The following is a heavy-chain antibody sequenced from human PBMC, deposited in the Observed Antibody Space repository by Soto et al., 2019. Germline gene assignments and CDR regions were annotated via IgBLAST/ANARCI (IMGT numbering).Heavy chain of an antibody. J-gene: IGHJ6*02. D-gene: IGHD3-9*01. CDR1: GFTFSSYG. CDR3: ARDGPHVLRYFDWFPNGLYYYYGMDV. CDR2: ISYDGSNK. V-gene: IGHV3-30*03. Sequence: GGSLRLSCAASGFTFSSYGMHWVRQAPGKGLEWVAVISYDGSNKYYADSVKGRFTISRDNSKNTLYLQMNSLRAEDTAVYYCARDGPHVLRYFDWFPNGLYYYYGMDVWGQGTTVTVSS.